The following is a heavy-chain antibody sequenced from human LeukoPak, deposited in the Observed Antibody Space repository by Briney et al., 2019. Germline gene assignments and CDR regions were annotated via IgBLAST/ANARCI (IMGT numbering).Heavy chain of an antibody. V-gene: IGHV3-21*01. Sequence: GGSLRLSCAASGFTFSSYSMNWVRQAPGKGLEWVSSISSSSSYIYYADSVKGRFTISRDNAKNSLYLQMNSLRAEDTAVYYCARGSTTAPFDYWGQGTLVTVSS. CDR2: ISSSSSYI. CDR3: ARGSTTAPFDY. CDR1: GFTFSSYS. J-gene: IGHJ4*02. D-gene: IGHD1-26*01.